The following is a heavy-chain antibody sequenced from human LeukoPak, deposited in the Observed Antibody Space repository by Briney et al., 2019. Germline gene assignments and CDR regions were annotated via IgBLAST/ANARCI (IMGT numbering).Heavy chain of an antibody. Sequence: SETLSLTCTVSGGSISSYYWSWIRQPPGKGLEWIGYIYYSGSTNYNPSLKSRVTISVDTSKNQFSLRLSSVTAADTAVYYCARVGGYFDYWGQGTLVTVSS. CDR2: IYYSGST. CDR3: ARVGGYFDY. CDR1: GGSISSYY. J-gene: IGHJ4*02. V-gene: IGHV4-59*01. D-gene: IGHD3-22*01.